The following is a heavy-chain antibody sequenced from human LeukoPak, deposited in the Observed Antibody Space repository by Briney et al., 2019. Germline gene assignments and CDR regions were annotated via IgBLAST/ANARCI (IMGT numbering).Heavy chain of an antibody. D-gene: IGHD6-13*01. Sequence: KPSETLSLTCTVSGGSIRGYYWSWSRQPPGKGLEWIGYIIYSGSTNYNPSLKSRVSISADTSKKQFSLDLSSVTAADTALYYCARAPGIAAPIDSWGLGTLVTVSS. V-gene: IGHV4-59*01. J-gene: IGHJ5*01. CDR2: IIYSGST. CDR1: GGSIRGYY. CDR3: ARAPGIAAPIDS.